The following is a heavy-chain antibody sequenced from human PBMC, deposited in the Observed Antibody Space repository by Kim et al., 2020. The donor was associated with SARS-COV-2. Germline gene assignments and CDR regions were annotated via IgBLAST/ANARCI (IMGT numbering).Heavy chain of an antibody. D-gene: IGHD3-16*02. CDR2: IDTTGDT. CDR3: SRGDRKAVDT. CDR1: GFSLSGYD. V-gene: IGHV3-13*01. Sequence: GGSLRLSCAASGFSLSGYDIHWVRQGTGKGLEWVSAIDTTGDTYYAVSVEGRFTTSSGDAKNYLLLQLNSMRTGEETVYFCSRGDRKAVDTWGR. J-gene: IGHJ2*01.